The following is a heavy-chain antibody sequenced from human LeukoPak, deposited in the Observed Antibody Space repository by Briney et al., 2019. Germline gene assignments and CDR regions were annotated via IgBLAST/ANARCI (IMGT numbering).Heavy chain of an antibody. Sequence: PGGSLRLSCAASGFTFSGYAMSWVRQAPGKGLEWVSAISGSGGNTYYADSVKGRFAISRDNAKNTLYLQMNSLRGDDTAIYYCAGGTYYYYGMDVWGQGTTVTVSS. CDR2: ISGSGGNT. J-gene: IGHJ6*02. D-gene: IGHD1-1*01. CDR3: AGGTYYYYGMDV. CDR1: GFTFSGYA. V-gene: IGHV3-23*01.